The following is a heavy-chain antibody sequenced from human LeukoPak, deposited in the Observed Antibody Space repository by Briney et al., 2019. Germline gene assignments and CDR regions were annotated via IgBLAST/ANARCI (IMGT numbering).Heavy chain of an antibody. J-gene: IGHJ5*02. V-gene: IGHV4-38-2*02. CDR2: IYHSGST. CDR3: ARAYCSGGSCYPQGWFDP. Sequence: SETLSLTCTASGYSISSGYYWGWIRQPPGKGLEWIGSIYHSGSTYYNPSLKSRVTISVDTSKNQFSLKLSYVTAADTAVYYCARAYCSGGSCYPQGWFDPWGEGTLVTVSS. D-gene: IGHD2-15*01. CDR1: GYSISSGYY.